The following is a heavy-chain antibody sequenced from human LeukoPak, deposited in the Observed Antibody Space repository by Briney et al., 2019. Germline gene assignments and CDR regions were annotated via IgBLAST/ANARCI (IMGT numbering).Heavy chain of an antibody. D-gene: IGHD6-6*01. V-gene: IGHV3-48*03. CDR2: ITGSGGTR. Sequence: GESLKISCAASGFSFSSYEMNWVRQAPGKGLEWLSYITGSGGTRSYADPVKGRFTISRDNAKNSVFLQMNSLRAEDTAVYYCARGSVLIDHWGQGTLVTVSS. CDR3: ARGSVLIDH. CDR1: GFSFSSYE. J-gene: IGHJ4*02.